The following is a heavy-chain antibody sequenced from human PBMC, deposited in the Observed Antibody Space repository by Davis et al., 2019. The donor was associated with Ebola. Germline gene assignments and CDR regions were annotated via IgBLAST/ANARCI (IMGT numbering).Heavy chain of an antibody. V-gene: IGHV1-69*13. J-gene: IGHJ6*02. CDR2: LIPIFGTT. CDR3: ATGYCSSTDCYKRHYYGMDV. D-gene: IGHD2-2*01. CDR1: GGSFSSYS. Sequence: SVKVSCKFSGGSFSSYSFSWVRQAPGQGLEWMGRLIPIFGTTNYAQKFQGRLTITADEPSSTAYMELSSLRSEDTAMYYCATGYCSSTDCYKRHYYGMDVWGQGTTVSVSS.